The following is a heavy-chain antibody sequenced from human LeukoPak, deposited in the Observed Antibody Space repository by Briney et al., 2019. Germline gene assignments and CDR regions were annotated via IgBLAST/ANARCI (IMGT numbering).Heavy chain of an antibody. D-gene: IGHD5-24*01. CDR1: GFTFSSYW. J-gene: IGHJ6*03. Sequence: GGSLRLSCAASGFTFSSYWMSWVRQAPGKGLEWVANIKQDGSEKYYVDSVKGRFTISRDNAKNSLYLQMNSLRAEDTAVYYCAGRRPRRDGYNIYYYYYYMDVWGKGTTVTVSS. CDR2: IKQDGSEK. V-gene: IGHV3-7*01. CDR3: AGRRPRRDGYNIYYYYYYMDV.